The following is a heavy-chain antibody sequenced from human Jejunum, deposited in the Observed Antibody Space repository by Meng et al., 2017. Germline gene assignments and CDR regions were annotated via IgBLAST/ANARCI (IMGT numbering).Heavy chain of an antibody. CDR3: ARGVGDIRFGFDY. CDR1: GDSISSTSW. Sequence: VALQESGPGLVKPSGTLSLTWEVSGDSISSTSWWDWLRQPPGKGLEWIGEIYHSGRSNFIPSLKSRVSISLDESKNQFSLTLNSVTAADTAVYYCARGVGDIRFGFDYWGQGILVTVSS. D-gene: IGHD5-12*01. V-gene: IGHV4-4*02. CDR2: IYHSGRS. J-gene: IGHJ4*02.